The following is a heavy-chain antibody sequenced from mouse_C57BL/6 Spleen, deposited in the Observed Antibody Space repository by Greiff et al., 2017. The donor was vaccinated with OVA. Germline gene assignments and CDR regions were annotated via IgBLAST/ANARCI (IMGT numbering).Heavy chain of an antibody. J-gene: IGHJ4*01. CDR1: GFTFSDYG. CDR3: AKDGYDGDAMDY. CDR2: ISSGSSTI. D-gene: IGHD2-2*01. V-gene: IGHV5-17*01. Sequence: DVKLVESGGGLVKPGGSLKLSCAASGFTFSDYGMHWVRQAPEKGLEWVAYISSGSSTIYYADTVKGRFTISRDNAKNTLFLQMTSLRSEDTAMYYCAKDGYDGDAMDYWGQGTSVTVSS.